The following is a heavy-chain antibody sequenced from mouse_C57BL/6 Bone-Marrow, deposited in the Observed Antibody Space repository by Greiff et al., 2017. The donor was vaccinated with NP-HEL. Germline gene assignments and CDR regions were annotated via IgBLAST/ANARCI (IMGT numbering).Heavy chain of an antibody. Sequence: EVQLQQSGAELVRPGASVKLSCTASGFNIKDDYMHWVKQRPEQGLEWIGWIDPENGDTEYASKFQGKTTITADTSSNTAYLPLSSLTSEDTAVYYCTTKRFAYWGQGTLVTVSA. J-gene: IGHJ3*01. V-gene: IGHV14-4*01. CDR1: GFNIKDDY. CDR2: IDPENGDT. CDR3: TTKRFAY.